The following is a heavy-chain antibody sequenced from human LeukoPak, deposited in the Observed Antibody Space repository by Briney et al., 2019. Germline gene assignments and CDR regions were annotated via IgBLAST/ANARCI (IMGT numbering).Heavy chain of an antibody. V-gene: IGHV1-18*01. CDR1: GYTFSSYS. CDR3: AKDRWRDGSSSFDN. J-gene: IGHJ4*02. CDR2: ISTYNGNT. D-gene: IGHD6-6*01. Sequence: GASVKVSCKASGYTFSSYSINWVREAPGQALEWMGWISTYNGNTNYAQKLQGRVTMTTDTSTSTAYMELRSLRSDDTAVYYCAKDRWRDGSSSFDNWGQGTLVTVSS.